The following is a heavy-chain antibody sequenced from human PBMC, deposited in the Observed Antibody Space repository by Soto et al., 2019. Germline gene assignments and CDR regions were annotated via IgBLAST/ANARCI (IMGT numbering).Heavy chain of an antibody. CDR1: GFTFSSYG. D-gene: IGHD6-19*01. CDR2: ISYDGSNK. Sequence: GGSLRLSCAASGFTFSSYGMHWVRQAPGKGLEWVAVISYDGSNKYYADSVKGRFTISRDNSKNTLYLQMNSLRAEDTAVYYCATLPQSRAYSSGWSNPDYYYYYYGMDVWGQGTTVTVSS. J-gene: IGHJ6*02. CDR3: ATLPQSRAYSSGWSNPDYYYYYYGMDV. V-gene: IGHV3-30*03.